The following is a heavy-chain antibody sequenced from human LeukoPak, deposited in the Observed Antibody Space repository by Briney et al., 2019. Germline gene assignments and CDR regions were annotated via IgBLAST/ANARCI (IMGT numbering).Heavy chain of an antibody. J-gene: IGHJ6*03. V-gene: IGHV4-61*02. D-gene: IGHD4-23*01. CDR3: ARNGGSYYYYMDV. CDR2: IYTSGST. CDR1: GGSISSGSYY. Sequence: SETLSLTCTVSGGSISSGSYYWSWIRQPAGKGLEWIGRIYTSGSTNYNPSLKNRVTISVDTSKNQFSLKLSSVTAADTAVYYCARNGGSYYYYMDVWGKGTTVTVSS.